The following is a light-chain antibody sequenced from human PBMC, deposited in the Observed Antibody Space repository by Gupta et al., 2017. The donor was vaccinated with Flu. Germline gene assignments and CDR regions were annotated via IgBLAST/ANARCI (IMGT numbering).Light chain of an antibody. CDR3: QQIYSNPVT. CDR1: LDIRKY. CDR2: DVS. Sequence: DIQMTQSPSSLSASVGDRVTITCRASLDIRKYLNWFQQKPGKAPQLLIYDVSNLQSGVPSRFSGNGSGTDFTLTISSLQPEDFGTYFCQQIYSNPVTFGQGTKLEIK. V-gene: IGKV1-39*01. J-gene: IGKJ2*01.